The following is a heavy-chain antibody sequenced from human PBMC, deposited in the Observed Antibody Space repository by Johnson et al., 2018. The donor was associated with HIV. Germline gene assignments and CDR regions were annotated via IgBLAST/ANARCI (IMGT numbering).Heavy chain of an antibody. CDR3: AKEGRYGAFPLWFDI. V-gene: IGHV3-74*01. CDR2: IKTDGSST. D-gene: IGHD4/OR15-4a*01. CDR1: GFTFSNYW. Sequence: MQLVESGGGLVQPGGSLRLSCAASGFTFSNYWMEWVRQAPGKGLVWVSRIKTDGSSTSYADSVKGRFTISRDNSKNTLYLQMNSLRAEDTAVYYCAKEGRYGAFPLWFDIWGQGTMVTVSS. J-gene: IGHJ3*02.